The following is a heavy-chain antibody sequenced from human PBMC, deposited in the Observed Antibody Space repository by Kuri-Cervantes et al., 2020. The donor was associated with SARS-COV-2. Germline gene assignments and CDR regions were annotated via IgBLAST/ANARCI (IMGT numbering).Heavy chain of an antibody. Sequence: ASVKVSCKASGYTLTELSMHWVRQAPGKGLEWMGGFDPEDGETTYAQKFQGRVTMTEDTSTDTAYMELSSLRSEDTAVYYCATAPAHCSGTSCYNWFDPWGQGTLVTVSS. V-gene: IGHV1-24*01. D-gene: IGHD2-2*01. CDR3: ATAPAHCSGTSCYNWFDP. CDR1: GYTLTELS. J-gene: IGHJ5*02. CDR2: FDPEDGET.